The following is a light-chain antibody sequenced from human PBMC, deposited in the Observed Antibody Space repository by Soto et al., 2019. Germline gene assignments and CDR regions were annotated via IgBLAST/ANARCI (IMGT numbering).Light chain of an antibody. J-gene: IGLJ1*01. Sequence: QPVLTQAASVSGSPGQAITIFCTGTSSDVGGYNYVSWYQQHPGKAPKLMIYDVSNRPSGVSNRFSGSKSGNTASLTISGLQAEDEADYYCSSYTSSSTLGLYVFGTGTKVTVL. CDR3: SSYTSSSTLGLYV. V-gene: IGLV2-14*01. CDR2: DVS. CDR1: SSDVGGYNY.